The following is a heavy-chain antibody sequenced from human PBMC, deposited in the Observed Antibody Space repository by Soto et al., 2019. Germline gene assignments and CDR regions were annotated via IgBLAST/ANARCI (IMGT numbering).Heavy chain of an antibody. D-gene: IGHD3-10*02. J-gene: IGHJ4*02. CDR1: GFTFSSYG. CDR2: ISYDGSNK. V-gene: IGHV3-30*03. Sequence: QVQLVESGGGVVQPGRSLRLSCAAYGFTFSSYGMHWVRQAPGKGLEWVAVISYDGSNKYYADSVKGRFTISRDNSKNTLYLQMNSLRAEDTAVYYCARSNVRGVLGKFDYWGQGTLVTVSS. CDR3: ARSNVRGVLGKFDY.